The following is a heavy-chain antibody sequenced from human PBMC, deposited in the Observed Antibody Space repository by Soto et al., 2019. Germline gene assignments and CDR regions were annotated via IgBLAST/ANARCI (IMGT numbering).Heavy chain of an antibody. D-gene: IGHD5-12*01. J-gene: IGHJ4*02. CDR2: IYYSGST. CDR1: GGSVSSGSYY. Sequence: QVQLQESGPGLVKPSETLSLTCTVSGGSVSSGSYYWSWIRQPPGKVLEWIGYIYYSGSTNYNTSLKSRVTISVDTSKNQFSLKLSSVTVADTAVYYCAARGLDGGYDFWGQGTLVTVSS. CDR3: AARGLDGGYDF. V-gene: IGHV4-61*01.